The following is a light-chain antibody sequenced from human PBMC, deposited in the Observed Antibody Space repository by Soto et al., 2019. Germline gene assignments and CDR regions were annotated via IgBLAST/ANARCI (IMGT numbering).Light chain of an antibody. CDR3: MQALQTPPT. CDR1: QSLLHSNGYNY. Sequence: DIVTTQSPLSLPVTPGEPASISCRSSQSLLHSNGYNYLDWYLQKPGQSPQLLIYLGSNRASGVPDRFSGSGSGTDFTLNISSVEAEDVGVYYCMQALQTPPTFGQGTKLEIK. CDR2: LGS. V-gene: IGKV2-28*01. J-gene: IGKJ2*01.